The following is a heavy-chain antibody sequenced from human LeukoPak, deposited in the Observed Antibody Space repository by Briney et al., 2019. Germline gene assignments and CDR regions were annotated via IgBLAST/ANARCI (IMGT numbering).Heavy chain of an antibody. Sequence: SETLSLTCTVSGGSIGSTRYYWGWIRQPPGKGLEWIGSIYYSGSTYYNPSLKSRVTISVDTSKNQFSLKLSSVTAADTAVYYCARERGVEDHLYYGLPDYWGQGTLVTVSS. CDR1: GGSIGSTRYY. D-gene: IGHD3-10*01. CDR2: IYYSGST. CDR3: ARERGVEDHLYYGLPDY. J-gene: IGHJ4*02. V-gene: IGHV4-39*07.